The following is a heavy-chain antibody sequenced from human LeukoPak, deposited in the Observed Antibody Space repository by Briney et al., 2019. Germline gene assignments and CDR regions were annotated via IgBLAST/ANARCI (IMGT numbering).Heavy chain of an antibody. D-gene: IGHD3-22*01. CDR3: ARTYYYDSSGPDLPDI. CDR1: GFTFSSYS. Sequence: GGSLRLSCAASGFTFSSYSMNWVRQAPGKGLEWVSSISCSSSYIYYADSVKGRFTISRDNAKNSLYLQMNSLRAEDTAVYYCARTYYYDSSGPDLPDIWGQGTMVTVSS. J-gene: IGHJ3*02. CDR2: ISCSSSYI. V-gene: IGHV3-21*01.